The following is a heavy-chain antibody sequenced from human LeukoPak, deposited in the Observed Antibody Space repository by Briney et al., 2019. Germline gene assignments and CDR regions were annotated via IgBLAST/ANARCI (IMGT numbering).Heavy chain of an antibody. J-gene: IGHJ4*02. CDR1: GGSISSGDYY. CDR2: IYYSGST. V-gene: IGHV4-30-4*01. D-gene: IGHD5-12*01. Sequence: KSSQTLSLTCTVSGGSISSGDYYWSWIRQPPGKGLGWIGYIYYSGSTYYNPSLKSRVTISVDTSKNQFSLKLSSVTAADTAVYYCARYSGYDDGYDYWGQGTLVTVPS. CDR3: ARYSGYDDGYDY.